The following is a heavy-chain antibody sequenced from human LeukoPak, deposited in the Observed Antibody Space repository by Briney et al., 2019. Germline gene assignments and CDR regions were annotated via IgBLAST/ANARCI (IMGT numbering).Heavy chain of an antibody. CDR2: ISYDGSNK. D-gene: IGHD6-19*01. CDR3: AKQSRVAGLFYYFDY. Sequence: GGSLRLSCAASGFTFSSYAMHWVRQAPGKGLEWVAVISYDGSNKYYADSVKDRFTISRDNSKNTLYLQMNSLRAEDTAVYYCAKQSRVAGLFYYFDYWGQGTLVTVSS. CDR1: GFTFSSYA. V-gene: IGHV3-30*04. J-gene: IGHJ4*02.